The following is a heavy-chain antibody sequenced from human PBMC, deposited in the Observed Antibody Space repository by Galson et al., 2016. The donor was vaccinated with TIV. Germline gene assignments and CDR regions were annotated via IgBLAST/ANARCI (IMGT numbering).Heavy chain of an antibody. Sequence: QSGAEVTKPGESLKISCKASGYSLTSYWIAWVRQVPGKGLEWMGILYARDSDTQYRPSFQDQVTIYADESVSTAYLQWSRLKASDTARYSCARALGYAGYSDGDFDYWGQGTLVTVSS. V-gene: IGHV5-51*03. D-gene: IGHD5-12*01. CDR2: LYARDSDT. CDR3: ARALGYAGYSDGDFDY. CDR1: GYSLTSYW. J-gene: IGHJ4*02.